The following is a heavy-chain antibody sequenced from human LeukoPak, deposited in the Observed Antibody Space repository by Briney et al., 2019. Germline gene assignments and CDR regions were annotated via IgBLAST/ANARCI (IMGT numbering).Heavy chain of an antibody. J-gene: IGHJ4*02. CDR2: IYYSGST. CDR1: GGSISSSSYY. D-gene: IGHD4-23*01. Sequence: SETLSLTCTVFGGSISSSSYYWGWIRQPPGKGLEWIGSIYYSGSTYYNPSLKSRVTISVDTSKNQFSLKLSSVTAADTAVYYCARIATVVTEDSDYWGQGTLVTVSS. CDR3: ARIATVVTEDSDY. V-gene: IGHV4-39*07.